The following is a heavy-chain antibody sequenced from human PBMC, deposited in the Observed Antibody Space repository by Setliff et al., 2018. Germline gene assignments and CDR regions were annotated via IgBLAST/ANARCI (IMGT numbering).Heavy chain of an antibody. CDR3: ARTLYDYDILTGPGYYFDY. J-gene: IGHJ4*02. CDR1: GGSISSSSHY. Sequence: SETLSLTCTVSGGSISSSSHYWGWIRQPPGKGLEWIGSIYYSGSTYYNPSLKSRVTISVDTSKNQFSLKLSSVTAADTAVYYCARTLYDYDILTGPGYYFDYWGQGTLVTVSS. V-gene: IGHV4-39*07. CDR2: IYYSGST. D-gene: IGHD3-9*01.